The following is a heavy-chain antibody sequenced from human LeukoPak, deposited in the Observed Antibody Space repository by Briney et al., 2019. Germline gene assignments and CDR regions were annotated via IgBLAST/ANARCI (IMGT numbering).Heavy chain of an antibody. J-gene: IGHJ5*02. V-gene: IGHV4-59*01. CDR3: ARDYGDYGRWFDP. Sequence: SETLSLTCTVSGGSISNYYWSWIRQPPGKGLEWIGYIYYSGSTKYNPSLKSRVTISVDTSKNQFSLKLSSVTAADTAVYYCARDYGDYGRWFDPWGQGTLVTVSS. D-gene: IGHD4-17*01. CDR2: IYYSGST. CDR1: GGSISNYY.